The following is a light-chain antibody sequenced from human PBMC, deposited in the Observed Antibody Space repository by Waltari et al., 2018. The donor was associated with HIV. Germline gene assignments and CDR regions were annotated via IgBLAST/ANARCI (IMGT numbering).Light chain of an antibody. Sequence: QAGLTQPPSVSTGLRQTATLTCTGNSDNVGNQGATWLQQHPGHPPKLLFYRDNSRPSGISERFSASRSGNTASLTITGLQPEDEADYFCSAWDRSLSAVVFGGGTTLIVL. J-gene: IGLJ2*01. V-gene: IGLV10-54*04. CDR3: SAWDRSLSAVV. CDR2: RDN. CDR1: SDNVGNQG.